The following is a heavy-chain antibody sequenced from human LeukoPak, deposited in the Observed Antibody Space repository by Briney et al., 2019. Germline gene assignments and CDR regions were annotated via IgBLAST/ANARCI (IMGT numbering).Heavy chain of an antibody. Sequence: GGSRRLSWAASGFTFDYYWMAWVSQAPGKGMEWLANIKERGSEKYYVDSVKGRFTISRDNAKNSLYLQMNSLRVEDTAVYYCARGWGERGKCRGGTCNNPQFDYWGRGTLVTVSS. V-gene: IGHV3-7*01. J-gene: IGHJ4*02. CDR3: ARGWGERGKCRGGTCNNPQFDY. CDR2: IKERGSEK. D-gene: IGHD2-15*01. CDR1: GFTFDYYW.